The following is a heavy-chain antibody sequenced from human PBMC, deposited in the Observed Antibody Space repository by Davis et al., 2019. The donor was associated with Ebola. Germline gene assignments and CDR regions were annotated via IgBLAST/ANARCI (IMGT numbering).Heavy chain of an antibody. D-gene: IGHD5-24*01. CDR2: IHHTGGA. J-gene: IGHJ4*02. Sequence: MPSETLSLTCTVSGGSISSSSYYWSWIRQPPGKGLEWIGSIHHTGGAYYSPSLHSRALISLRKSTNQFSLKLSSVTAADTAVYYCARGRRWGGRWLQIPYYFDYWGQGTLVTVSS. V-gene: IGHV4-39*07. CDR3: ARGRRWGGRWLQIPYYFDY. CDR1: GGSISSSSYY.